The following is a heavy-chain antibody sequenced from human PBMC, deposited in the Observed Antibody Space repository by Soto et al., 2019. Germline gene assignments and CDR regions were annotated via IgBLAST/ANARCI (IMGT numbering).Heavy chain of an antibody. CDR3: VKDYRTTSPA. J-gene: IGHJ4*02. V-gene: IGHV3-23*01. D-gene: IGHD3-16*02. CDR1: GFNFNIYA. Sequence: EVQLLESGGGLVQLGGSLTLSCAASGFNFNIYAMSWVRQALGKGLEWVSSTVKGRFTISRDNSKATLHLQMNSLRVEDTAVYFCVKDYRTTSPAWGQGTLVTVSS.